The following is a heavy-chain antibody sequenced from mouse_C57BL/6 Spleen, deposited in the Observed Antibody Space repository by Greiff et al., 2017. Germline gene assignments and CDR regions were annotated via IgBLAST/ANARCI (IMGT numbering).Heavy chain of an antibody. V-gene: IGHV14-2*01. CDR1: GFNIKDYY. J-gene: IGHJ3*01. CDR3: AKAHDYDRTWFAY. D-gene: IGHD2-4*01. CDR2: IDPEDGET. Sequence: EVQLQQSGAELVKPGASVKLSCTASGFNIKDYYMHWVKQRTEQGLEWIGRIDPEDGETKYAPKFQGKATITADTTANTAYLQLSSLTSGDTSVYYGAKAHDYDRTWFAYWGQGTLVTGSA.